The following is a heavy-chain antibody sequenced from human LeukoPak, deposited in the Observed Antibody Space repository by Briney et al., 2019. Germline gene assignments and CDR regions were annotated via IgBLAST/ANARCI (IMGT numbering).Heavy chain of an antibody. CDR3: AKYRSATAAAGGFDY. J-gene: IGHJ4*02. V-gene: IGHV3-30-3*02. CDR1: GFTFSSYA. CDR2: ISYDGSNK. Sequence: PGRSLRLSCAASGFTFSSYAMHWVRQAPGKGLEWVAVISYDGSNKYYADSVKGRFTISRDNSKNTLYLQMNSLRAEDTAVYYCAKYRSATAAAGGFDYWGQGTLVTVSS. D-gene: IGHD6-13*01.